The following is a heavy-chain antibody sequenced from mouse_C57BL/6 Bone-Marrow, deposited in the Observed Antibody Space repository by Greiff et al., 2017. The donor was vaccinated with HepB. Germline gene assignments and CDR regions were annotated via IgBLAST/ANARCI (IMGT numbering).Heavy chain of an antibody. CDR3: AGSPFAY. CDR2: IDPSDSYT. Sequence: QVQLQQPGAELVRPGTSVKLSCKASGYTFTSYWMHWVKQRPGQGLEWIGVIDPSDSYTNYNQKFKGKATLTVDTSSSTAYMQLSSLTSEDSAVYYCAGSPFAYWGQGTLVTVSA. CDR1: GYTFTSYW. V-gene: IGHV1-59*01. J-gene: IGHJ3*01.